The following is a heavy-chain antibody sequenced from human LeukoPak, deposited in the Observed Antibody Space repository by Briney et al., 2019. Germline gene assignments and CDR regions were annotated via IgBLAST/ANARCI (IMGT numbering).Heavy chain of an antibody. CDR1: GFNVYNNY. V-gene: IGHV3-66*01. D-gene: IGHD6-19*01. J-gene: IGHJ4*02. CDR3: ARAGIAVARNDY. Sequence: GGSLRLSCVVSGFNVYNNYMCWVRQAPGKGLEWVSLIYSHGGTSYADSAKGRFTISRDNAKNSLYLQMNSLRAEDTAVYYCARAGIAVARNDYWGQGTLVTVSS. CDR2: IYSHGGT.